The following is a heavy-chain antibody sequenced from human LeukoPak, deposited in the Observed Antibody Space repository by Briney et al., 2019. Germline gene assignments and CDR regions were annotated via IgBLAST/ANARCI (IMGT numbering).Heavy chain of an antibody. CDR2: ISGSGRST. D-gene: IGHD3-10*01. CDR1: GFIFSNYD. Sequence: GGSLRLSCVASGFIFSNYDMRWVRQAPGKGLEWVSSISGSGRSTYYAESVKGRFTISRDNSKNTLDLHMYSLRAEDTAVYYCAKDSALWGQGTLVTVSS. V-gene: IGHV3-23*01. CDR3: AKDSAL. J-gene: IGHJ4*02.